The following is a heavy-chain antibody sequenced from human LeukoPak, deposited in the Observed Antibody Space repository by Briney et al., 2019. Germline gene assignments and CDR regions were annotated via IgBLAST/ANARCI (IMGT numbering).Heavy chain of an antibody. CDR1: GFTFDDYA. CDR2: ISWNSGSI. Sequence: PGRSLRLSCAASGFTFDDYAMHWVRQAPGKGLEWVSGISWNSGSIGYADSVKGRFTISRDNAKNSLYLQMNSLRDEDTALYYCAKGREGSSSWYVGLMDYWGQGTLVTVSS. J-gene: IGHJ4*02. D-gene: IGHD6-13*01. V-gene: IGHV3-9*01. CDR3: AKGREGSSSWYVGLMDY.